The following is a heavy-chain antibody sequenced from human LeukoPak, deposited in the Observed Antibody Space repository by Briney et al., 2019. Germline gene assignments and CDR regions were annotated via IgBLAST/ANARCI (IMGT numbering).Heavy chain of an antibody. V-gene: IGHV3-23*01. CDR3: VQEGPRGLAFDI. CDR2: ISGSGGGT. Sequence: GGSLRLSCEASGVTFSIYVMSWVRQAQGKRPEWVSGISGSGGGTYYADSVKGRFAISRDNSKNTLDLQMNSLRAEDTAVYYCVQEGPRGLAFDIWGQGTKVTVSS. J-gene: IGHJ3*02. CDR1: GVTFSIYV.